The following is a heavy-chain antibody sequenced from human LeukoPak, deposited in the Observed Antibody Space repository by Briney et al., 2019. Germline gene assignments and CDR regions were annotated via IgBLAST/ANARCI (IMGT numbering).Heavy chain of an antibody. CDR3: ANKPAGFDP. D-gene: IGHD1-14*01. CDR2: ISSSSSTI. J-gene: IGHJ5*02. V-gene: IGHV3-48*01. Sequence: GGSLRLSCAASGFTFSSYSMNWVRQAPGKGLEWVSYISSSSSTIYYADSVKGRFTISRDNSKNTLYLQMNSLRAEDTAVYYCANKPAGFDPWGQGTLVTVSS. CDR1: GFTFSSYS.